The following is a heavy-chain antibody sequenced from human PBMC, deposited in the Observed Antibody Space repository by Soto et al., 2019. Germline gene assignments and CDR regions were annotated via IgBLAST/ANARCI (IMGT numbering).Heavy chain of an antibody. D-gene: IGHD3-10*01. CDR1: GGSIGSRDYY. V-gene: IGHV4-31*02. CDR2: IYYKGNT. J-gene: IGHJ6*02. Sequence: QVQVQESGPGLVKPSQTLSLKCSVSGGSIGSRDYYWSWIRQHPEKGLEWIGSIYYKGNTDYNPSLRGRPTMSLDTSMNEFSLKLTSVTAADTAVYYCARDKGGAALKGSGMDVWGQGTTVTVS. CDR3: ARDKGGAALKGSGMDV.